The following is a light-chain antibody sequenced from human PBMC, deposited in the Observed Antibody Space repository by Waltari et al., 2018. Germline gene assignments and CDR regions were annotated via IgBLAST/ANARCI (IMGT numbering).Light chain of an antibody. CDR2: WAC. V-gene: IGKV4-1*01. CDR1: QSVLYSSSNKNY. J-gene: IGKJ2*01. CDR3: LQTYAPPYT. Sequence: DIVMTQSPDSLGVSLGERATFHCKSSQSVLYSSSNKNYLSWYQQKPGQPPKMIIYWACTRESGVPDRFSGSGSGTDFTLTISSLQAEDVAVYYCLQTYAPPYTFGQGTNLEI.